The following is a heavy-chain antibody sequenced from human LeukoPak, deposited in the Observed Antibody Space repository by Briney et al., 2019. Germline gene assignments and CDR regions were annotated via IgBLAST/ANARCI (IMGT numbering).Heavy chain of an antibody. V-gene: IGHV3-23*01. CDR1: GLTFSSYV. Sequence: GGSLRLSCAASGLTFSSYVMSWVRQAPGKGLEWVSAITGSGGSTYYVDSVKGRFTISRDNSKNTLYLQMNSLRAEDTAVYYCAKWEVPYDAFDIWGQGTMGTVSS. CDR3: AKWEVPYDAFDI. J-gene: IGHJ3*02. D-gene: IGHD1-26*01. CDR2: ITGSGGST.